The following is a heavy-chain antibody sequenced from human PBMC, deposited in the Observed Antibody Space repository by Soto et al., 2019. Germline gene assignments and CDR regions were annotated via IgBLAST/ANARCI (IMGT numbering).Heavy chain of an antibody. J-gene: IGHJ4*02. CDR1: GFTFSGHA. Sequence: GGSLRLSCAASGFTFSGHAMHWVRQAPGKGLVWVSRINSDGSSTTYADSVKGRFTISRDNAKNTLYLQMNSLRAEDTAVYYCVRGEGGWETYWGQGTLVTVSS. D-gene: IGHD6-19*01. CDR3: VRGEGGWETY. CDR2: INSDGSST. V-gene: IGHV3-74*01.